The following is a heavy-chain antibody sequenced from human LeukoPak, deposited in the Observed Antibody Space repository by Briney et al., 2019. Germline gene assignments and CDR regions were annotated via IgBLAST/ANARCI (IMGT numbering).Heavy chain of an antibody. Sequence: PGGSLRLSCAASGFTFSSYAMSWVRQAPEKGLEWVSAISGSGGSTYYADSVKGRFTISRDNSKNTLYLQMNSLRAEDTAVYYCAKGALSGGYDSSGYSIDYWGQGTLVTVSP. J-gene: IGHJ4*02. V-gene: IGHV3-23*01. CDR2: ISGSGGST. CDR1: GFTFSSYA. CDR3: AKGALSGGYDSSGYSIDY. D-gene: IGHD3-22*01.